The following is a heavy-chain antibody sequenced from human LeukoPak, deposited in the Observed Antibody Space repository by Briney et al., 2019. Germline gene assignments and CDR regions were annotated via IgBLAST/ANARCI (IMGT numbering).Heavy chain of an antibody. CDR1: GFPFSSYA. J-gene: IGHJ4*02. CDR2: ISGSGGST. V-gene: IGHV3-23*01. Sequence: GGSLRLSCAASGFPFSSYAMSWVRPAPGKGLEWVSAISGSGGSTYYADSVKGRFTISRDNSKNTLYLQMNSLRAEDTAVYYCAKDRGARYCGGDCSSYYFDYWGQGTLVTVSS. CDR3: AKDRGARYCGGDCSSYYFDY. D-gene: IGHD2-21*02.